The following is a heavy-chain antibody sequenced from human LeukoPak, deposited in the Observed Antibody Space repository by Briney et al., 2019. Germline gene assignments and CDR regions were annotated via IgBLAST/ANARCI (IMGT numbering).Heavy chain of an antibody. V-gene: IGHV3-23*01. J-gene: IGHJ3*02. Sequence: GGSLRLSCAASGFTFSSYAMSWVRQAPGKGLEWVSAISGSGGSTYYADSVKGRFTISRDNSKNTLYLQMNSLRAEDTAVYYCAKDTEHIGVVIAIRGAFDIWGQGTMVTVSS. D-gene: IGHD2-21*01. CDR1: GFTFSSYA. CDR2: ISGSGGST. CDR3: AKDTEHIGVVIAIRGAFDI.